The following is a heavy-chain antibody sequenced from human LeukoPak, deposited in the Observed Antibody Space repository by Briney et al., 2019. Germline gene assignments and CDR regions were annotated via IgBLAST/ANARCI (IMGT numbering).Heavy chain of an antibody. J-gene: IGHJ4*02. V-gene: IGHV3-53*01. CDR1: GFTVSRNY. D-gene: IGHD4-17*01. CDR3: ARRGNYGDFDY. CDR2: IYTGGST. Sequence: PGGSLRLSCAASGFTVSRNYMSWVRQAPGKGLECVSVIYTGGSTYYADSVKGRFTISRDNSKNTLYLQMNSLRAEDTAVYYCARRGNYGDFDYWGQGTLVTVSS.